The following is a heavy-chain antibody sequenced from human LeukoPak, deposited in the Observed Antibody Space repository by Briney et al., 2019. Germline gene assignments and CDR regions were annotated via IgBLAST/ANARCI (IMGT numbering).Heavy chain of an antibody. Sequence: ASVKVSCKASGYTFTSYYMHWVRQAPGQGLEWMGIINPSGGSTSYAQKFQGRVTMTRDTSTSTVYMELSSLRSEDTAVYYCARATKGGSYYVWFDPWGQGTLVTVSS. CDR1: GYTFTSYY. D-gene: IGHD1-26*01. CDR2: INPSGGST. V-gene: IGHV1-46*01. CDR3: ARATKGGSYYVWFDP. J-gene: IGHJ5*02.